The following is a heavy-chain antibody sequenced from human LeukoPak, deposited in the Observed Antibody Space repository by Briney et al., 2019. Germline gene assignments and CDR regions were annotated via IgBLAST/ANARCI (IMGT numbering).Heavy chain of an antibody. CDR3: ARDQATMIRNGFDV. V-gene: IGHV3-53*01. J-gene: IGHJ6*02. CDR2: IYGGGKT. CDR1: GFTVSSNY. Sequence: GRSLRLSCAASGFTVSSNYMNWVRQAPGKGLEWVSVIYGGGKTYYADSVKGRFTLSRDNSKNMLFLQMNGLRVEGTAVYYCARDQATMIRNGFDVWGQGTTVTVSS. D-gene: IGHD3-10*01.